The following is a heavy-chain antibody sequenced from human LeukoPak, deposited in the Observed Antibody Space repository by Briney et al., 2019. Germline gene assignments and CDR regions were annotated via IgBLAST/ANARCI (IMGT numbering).Heavy chain of an antibody. D-gene: IGHD3-3*01. CDR3: ARATTIFGVVSSLDY. CDR1: GYTFTGYY. Sequence: GASVKVSRKASGYTFTGYYMHWVRQAPGQGLEWMGRINPNSGGTNYAQKFQGRVTMTRDTSISTAYMELSRLRSDDTAVYYCARATTIFGVVSSLDYWGQGTLVTVSS. J-gene: IGHJ4*02. CDR2: INPNSGGT. V-gene: IGHV1-2*06.